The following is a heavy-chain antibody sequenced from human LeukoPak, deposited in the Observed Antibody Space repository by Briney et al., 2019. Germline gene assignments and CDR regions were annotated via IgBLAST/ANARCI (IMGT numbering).Heavy chain of an antibody. CDR3: ARMAYSSDAFDV. CDR1: GFTFSSYA. CDR2: ISNSGNTI. Sequence: GGSLRLSCAASGFTFSSYAMSWVRQAPGKGLEWASYISNSGNTIYYADSVKGRFTISRDNAKNSLYLQINSLRAEDTAVYYCARMAYSSDAFDVWGQGTMVTVSS. J-gene: IGHJ3*01. V-gene: IGHV3-48*04. D-gene: IGHD6-13*01.